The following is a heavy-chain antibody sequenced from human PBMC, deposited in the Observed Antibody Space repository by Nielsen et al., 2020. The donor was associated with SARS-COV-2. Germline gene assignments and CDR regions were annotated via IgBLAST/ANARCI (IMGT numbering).Heavy chain of an antibody. CDR3: AKASYSSSSGANFDY. CDR2: ISGGGGST. CDR1: GFTFSSYA. D-gene: IGHD6-6*01. J-gene: IGHJ4*02. V-gene: IGHV3-23*01. Sequence: GGSLRLSCAASGFTFSSYAMSWVRQAPGKGLEWVSAISGGGGSTYYADSVKGRFTISRDNSKNTLYLQMNSLRAEDTAVYYCAKASYSSSSGANFDYWGQGTLVTVSS.